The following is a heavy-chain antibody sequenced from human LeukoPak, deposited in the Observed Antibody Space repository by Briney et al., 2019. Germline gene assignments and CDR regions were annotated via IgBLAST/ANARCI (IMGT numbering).Heavy chain of an antibody. V-gene: IGHV3-30-3*01. D-gene: IGHD3-22*01. CDR3: AKDPRAYYYDSSGNY. Sequence: PGRSLRLSCAASGFTFSSYAMHWVRQAPGKGLEWVAVISYDGSNKYYADSVKGRFTISRDNSKSTLYLQMNSLRAEDTAVYYCAKDPRAYYYDSSGNYWGQGTLVTVSS. CDR1: GFTFSSYA. J-gene: IGHJ4*02. CDR2: ISYDGSNK.